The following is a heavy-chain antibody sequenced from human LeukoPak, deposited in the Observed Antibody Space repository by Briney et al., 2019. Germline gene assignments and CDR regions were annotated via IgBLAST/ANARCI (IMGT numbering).Heavy chain of an antibody. CDR1: GGTFSSYA. J-gene: IGHJ3*02. CDR3: ARERGSITMVQGVIRPKYDAFDI. D-gene: IGHD3-10*01. Sequence: SVKVSCKASGGTFSSYAISWVRQAPGQGLEWMGGIIPIFGTANYAQKFQGRVTITADESTSTAYMELSSLRSEDTAVYYCARERGSITMVQGVIRPKYDAFDIWGQGTMVTVSS. CDR2: IIPIFGTA. V-gene: IGHV1-69*13.